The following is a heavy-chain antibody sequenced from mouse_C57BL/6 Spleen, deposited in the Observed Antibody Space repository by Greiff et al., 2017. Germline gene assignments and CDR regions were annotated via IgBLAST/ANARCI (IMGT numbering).Heavy chain of an antibody. CDR1: GYAFSSSW. CDR3: ARSAITTVVATDY. Sequence: QVQLQQSGPELVKPGASVTISCKASGYAFSSSWMNWVKQRPGKGLEWIGRIYPGDGDTNYNGKFKGKATLTADKSSSPAYMQLSSLTSEDSAVYFCARSAITTVVATDYWGQGTTLTVSS. J-gene: IGHJ2*01. D-gene: IGHD1-1*01. CDR2: IYPGDGDT. V-gene: IGHV1-82*01.